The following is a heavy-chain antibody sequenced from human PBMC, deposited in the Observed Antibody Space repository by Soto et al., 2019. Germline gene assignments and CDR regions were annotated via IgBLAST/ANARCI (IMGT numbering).Heavy chain of an antibody. J-gene: IGHJ3*02. CDR1: GGTFSSYT. CDR3: ASPLAGTGAFDI. Sequence: GASVKVSCKASGGTFSSYTISWVRQAPGQGLEWMGRIIPILGIANYAQKFQGRVTITADKSTSTAYMELSSLRSEDTAVYYCASPLAGTGAFDIWGQGTMVTVSS. CDR2: IIPILGIA. D-gene: IGHD6-19*01. V-gene: IGHV1-69*02.